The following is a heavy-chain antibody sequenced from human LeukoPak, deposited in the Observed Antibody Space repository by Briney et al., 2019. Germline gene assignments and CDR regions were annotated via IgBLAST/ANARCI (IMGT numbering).Heavy chain of an antibody. CDR1: GFTFSGST. V-gene: IGHV3-73*01. J-gene: IGHJ4*02. CDR3: ISRRDCTSTSCYVASDFDY. D-gene: IGHD2-2*01. CDR2: IRSNANSYAT. Sequence: PGGSLKLSCVVSGFTFSGSTIHWVRQASGKGLEWVGRIRSNANSYATAYAASVKGRFTISRDDSKNTAYVQMNSLKIKDTAVYYCISRRDCTSTSCYVASDFDYWGQGTLVTVSS.